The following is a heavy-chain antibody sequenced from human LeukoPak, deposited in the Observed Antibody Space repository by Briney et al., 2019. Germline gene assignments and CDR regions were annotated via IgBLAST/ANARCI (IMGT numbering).Heavy chain of an antibody. D-gene: IGHD6-19*01. J-gene: IGHJ5*02. CDR3: ARGNIAVAGPNWFDP. Sequence: ASVKVSCKASGYTFTSYVISWVRQAPGQGLEWMGWISAYNGNTNYAQKLQGRVTMTTDTSTSTAYMELRSLRSDDTAVYYCARGNIAVAGPNWFDPWGQGTLVTVSS. V-gene: IGHV1-18*01. CDR2: ISAYNGNT. CDR1: GYTFTSYV.